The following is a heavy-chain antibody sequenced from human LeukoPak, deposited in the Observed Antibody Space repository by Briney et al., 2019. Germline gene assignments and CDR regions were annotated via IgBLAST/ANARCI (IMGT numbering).Heavy chain of an antibody. Sequence: ASVKVSCKASGYTFTSYDINWVRQATGQGLEWMGWMNPNSGNTGHAQKFQGRVTMTRNTSISTAYMELSSLRSEDTAVYYCAAIHYDFWSGYYFPDYWGQGTLVTVSS. CDR1: GYTFTSYD. J-gene: IGHJ4*02. CDR3: AAIHYDFWSGYYFPDY. V-gene: IGHV1-8*01. CDR2: MNPNSGNT. D-gene: IGHD3-3*01.